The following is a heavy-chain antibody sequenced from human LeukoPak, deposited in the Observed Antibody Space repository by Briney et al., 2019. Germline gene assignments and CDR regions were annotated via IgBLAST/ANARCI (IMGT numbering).Heavy chain of an antibody. CDR3: ARGEYDFWSGYYRNFDY. CDR1: GYTFTGYY. Sequence: GASVKVSSKASGYTFTGYYMHWVRQAPGQGLEWMGWINPNSGGTNYAQKFQGRVTMTRDTSISTAYMELSRLRSDDTAVYYCARGEYDFWSGYYRNFDYWGQGTLVTVSS. D-gene: IGHD3-3*01. J-gene: IGHJ4*02. V-gene: IGHV1-2*02. CDR2: INPNSGGT.